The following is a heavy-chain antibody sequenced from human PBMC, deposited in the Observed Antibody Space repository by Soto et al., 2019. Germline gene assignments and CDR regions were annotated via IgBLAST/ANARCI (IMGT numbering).Heavy chain of an antibody. CDR3: ARMSRIPAAVTTGPFDC. Sequence: QVQLQESGPGLVKPSETLSLTCTVSGGSISSYYWTWIRQPPGKGLEWIGYIYYSGSTDYNPSLTIRVTIPVDTSKNHVSLKLSSVTAADTAVYSCARMSRIPAAVTTGPFDCWGQGTLVTVSS. V-gene: IGHV4-59*01. CDR2: IYYSGST. CDR1: GGSISSYY. J-gene: IGHJ4*02. D-gene: IGHD6-13*01.